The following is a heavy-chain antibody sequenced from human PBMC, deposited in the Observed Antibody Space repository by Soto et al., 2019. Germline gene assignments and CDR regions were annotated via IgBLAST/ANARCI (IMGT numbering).Heavy chain of an antibody. CDR3: SRSLDS. CDR2: INPDGSEK. CDR1: GFTFSSFW. J-gene: IGHJ4*02. Sequence: GGSLRLSCAASGFTFSSFWMDWVRQAPGKGLEWVANINPDGSEKQYVDSVKGRFTISRDNARNSLYLQMSSVTAEDSALYYCSRSLDSWGQGTRVTVSS. V-gene: IGHV3-7*01.